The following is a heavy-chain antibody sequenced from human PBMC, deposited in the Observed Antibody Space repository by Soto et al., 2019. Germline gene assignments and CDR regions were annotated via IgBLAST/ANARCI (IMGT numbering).Heavy chain of an antibody. CDR3: ASGVLPTYYYDSSGSHGGY. Sequence: QVQLVESGGGVVQPGRSLRLSCAASGFTFSSYAMHWVRQAPGKGLEWVAVISYDGSNKYYADSVKGRFTISRDNSKNTLYLQMNSLRAEDTAEYYCASGVLPTYYYDSSGSHGGYWGQGTLVTVSS. V-gene: IGHV3-30-3*01. J-gene: IGHJ4*02. CDR1: GFTFSSYA. D-gene: IGHD3-22*01. CDR2: ISYDGSNK.